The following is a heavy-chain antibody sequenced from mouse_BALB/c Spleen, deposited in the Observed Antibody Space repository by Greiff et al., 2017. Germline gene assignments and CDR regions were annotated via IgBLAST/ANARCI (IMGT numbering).Heavy chain of an antibody. CDR1: GFSLTSYG. CDR3: ARHGGQGDYYAMDY. CDR2: IWSDGST. V-gene: IGHV2-6-2*01. J-gene: IGHJ4*01. D-gene: IGHD3-3*01. Sequence: VMLVESGPDLVAPSQSLSITCTVSGFSLTSYGVHWVRQPPGKGLEWLVVIWSDGSTTYNSALKSRLSISKDNSKSQVFLKMNSLQTDDTAMYYCARHGGQGDYYAMDYWGQGTSVTVSS.